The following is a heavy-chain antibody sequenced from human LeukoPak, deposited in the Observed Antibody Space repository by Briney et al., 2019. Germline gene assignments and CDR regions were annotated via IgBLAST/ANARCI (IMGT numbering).Heavy chain of an antibody. V-gene: IGHV1-8*01. CDR1: GYTFTSYD. J-gene: IGHJ4*02. CDR2: MNPNSGNT. Sequence: GASVKISCKASGYTFTSYDINWVRQATGQGLEWMGWMNPNSGNTGYAQKFQGRVTMTRNTSISTAYMELSSLRSEDTAVYYCARGSGSAGYSSSWGQGTLVTVSS. D-gene: IGHD6-13*01. CDR3: ARGSGSAGYSSS.